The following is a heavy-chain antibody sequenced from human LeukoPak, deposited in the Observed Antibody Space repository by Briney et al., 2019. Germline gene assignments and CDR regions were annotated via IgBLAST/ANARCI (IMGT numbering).Heavy chain of an antibody. Sequence: SETLSLTCTVSGGSIGSSSYYWGWIRQPPGKGLEWIGSIYYSGSTYYNPSLKSRVTISVDTSKNQFSLKLSSVTAADTAVYYCARHRDDILTGYMDWGQGTLVTVSS. D-gene: IGHD3-9*01. CDR2: IYYSGST. CDR3: ARHRDDILTGYMD. V-gene: IGHV4-39*01. CDR1: GGSIGSSSYY. J-gene: IGHJ4*02.